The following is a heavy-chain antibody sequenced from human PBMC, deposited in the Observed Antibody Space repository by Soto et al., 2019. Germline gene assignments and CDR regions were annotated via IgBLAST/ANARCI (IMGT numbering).Heavy chain of an antibody. D-gene: IGHD1-1*01. CDR3: ATGDVQPEIFDI. J-gene: IGHJ3*02. V-gene: IGHV4-59*08. Sequence: SETLSLTCTVSGGSISSYYWSWIRQPPGKGLEWIGYIYYSGSTNYNPSLKSRVTISVDTSKNQFSLKLSSVTAADTAVYYCATGDVQPEIFDIWGQGTMVTVSS. CDR1: GGSISSYY. CDR2: IYYSGST.